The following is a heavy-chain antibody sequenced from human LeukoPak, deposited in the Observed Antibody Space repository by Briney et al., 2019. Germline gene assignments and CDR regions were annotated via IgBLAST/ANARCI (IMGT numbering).Heavy chain of an antibody. CDR3: ARVPRYYDFWSGYYKGGAFDI. CDR1: GYTFTGYY. CDR2: INPNSGGT. J-gene: IGHJ3*02. V-gene: IGHV1-2*02. D-gene: IGHD3-3*01. Sequence: ASVTVSCKASGYTFTGYYMHWVRQAPGQGLEWMGWINPNSGGTNYAQKFQGRVTMTRDTSISTAYMELSRLRSDDTAVYYCARVPRYYDFWSGYYKGGAFDIWGQGTMVTVSS.